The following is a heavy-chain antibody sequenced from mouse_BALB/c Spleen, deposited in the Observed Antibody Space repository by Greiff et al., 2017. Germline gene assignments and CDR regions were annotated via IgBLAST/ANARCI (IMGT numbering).Heavy chain of an antibody. CDR3: TRSVLLRRGYYFDY. V-gene: IGHV1S81*02. CDR1: GYTFTSYY. Sequence: QVQLKESGAELVKPGASVKLSCKASGYTFTSYYMYWVKQRPGQGLEWIGEINPSNGGTNFNEKFKSKATLTVDKSSSTAYMQLSSLTSEDSAVYYCTRSVLLRRGYYFDYWGQGTTLTVSS. CDR2: INPSNGGT. J-gene: IGHJ2*01. D-gene: IGHD1-1*01.